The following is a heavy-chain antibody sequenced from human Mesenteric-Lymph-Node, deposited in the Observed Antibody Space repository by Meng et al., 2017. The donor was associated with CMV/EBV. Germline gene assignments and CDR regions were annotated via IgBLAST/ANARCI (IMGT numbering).Heavy chain of an antibody. CDR1: GFTVGSDY. Sequence: GGSLRLSCAASGFTVGSDYMSWVRQAPGKGLEWVSVIYSGGSTYYADSVKGRFTISRDKSKNTLYLQMNSLRAEDTAVYYCATIAAAGTDGDYWGQGTLVTVSS. D-gene: IGHD6-13*01. CDR3: ATIAAAGTDGDY. V-gene: IGHV3-53*01. CDR2: IYSGGST. J-gene: IGHJ4*02.